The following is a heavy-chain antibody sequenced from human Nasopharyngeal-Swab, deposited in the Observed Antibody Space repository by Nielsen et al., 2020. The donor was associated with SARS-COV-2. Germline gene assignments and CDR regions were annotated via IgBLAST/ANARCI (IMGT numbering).Heavy chain of an antibody. J-gene: IGHJ6*03. CDR3: ARVSRYYYMDV. Sequence: WIRQPPGKGLEWIGYIYYSGSTYYNPSLKSRVTISVDTSKNQFSLKLSSVTAAGTAVYYCARVSRYYYMDVWGKGTTVTVSS. CDR2: IYYSGST. V-gene: IGHV4-31*02.